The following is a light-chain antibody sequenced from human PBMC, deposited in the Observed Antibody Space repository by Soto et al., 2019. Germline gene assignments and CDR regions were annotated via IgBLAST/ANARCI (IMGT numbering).Light chain of an antibody. Sequence: EILLTQSPGTLSLSPGVSATLSCRASQSLSSSYLAWYQQKPGQAPRLLIYGASTRATGIPDRFSGSGSGTDVTLTISRLEPEDVAVYFCQQYDNSPPWTFGQGTKVEIK. V-gene: IGKV3-20*01. CDR2: GAS. CDR1: QSLSSSY. J-gene: IGKJ1*01. CDR3: QQYDNSPPWT.